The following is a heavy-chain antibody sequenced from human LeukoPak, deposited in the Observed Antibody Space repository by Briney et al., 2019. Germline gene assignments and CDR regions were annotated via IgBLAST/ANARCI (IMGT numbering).Heavy chain of an antibody. CDR2: ISAYNGDT. D-gene: IGHD6-13*01. CDR3: ARGPRSSSSLGSPFFY. Sequence: GASVKVSCKASGYTFTSYGINWVRQARGQGLEWMGWISAYNGDTKYAQNVQGRVTMPTDTSTTTAYMELRSLRSDDTAMYYCARGPRSSSSLGSPFFYWGQGSLVTVSS. V-gene: IGHV1-18*04. CDR1: GYTFTSYG. J-gene: IGHJ4*02.